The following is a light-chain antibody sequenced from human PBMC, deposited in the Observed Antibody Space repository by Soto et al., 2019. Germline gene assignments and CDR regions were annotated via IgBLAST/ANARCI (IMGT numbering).Light chain of an antibody. V-gene: IGLV2-23*01. J-gene: IGLJ1*01. CDR1: SSDLGSYNL. Sequence: QSALTQPASVSGSPGQSITLSCTGTSSDLGSYNLVSWYQQHPGKAPKLMIYEGSKRPSGVSYRFSGSKSGNTASLTISGLQTEDEADYYCCSYAGSSTFLFGTGTKLTVL. CDR3: CSYAGSSTFL. CDR2: EGS.